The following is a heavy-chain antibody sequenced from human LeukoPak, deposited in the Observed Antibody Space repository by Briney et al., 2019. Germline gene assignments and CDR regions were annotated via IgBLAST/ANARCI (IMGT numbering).Heavy chain of an antibody. CDR2: IWYDGSNQ. D-gene: IGHD6-25*01. Sequence: GGSLRLSCAASGFTFRNHGMHWVRQAPGKGLEWVAVIWYDGSNQYYADSVKGRYTASRDNSKNTLYLQMNSLRAEDTAVYYCARDISARYMDVWGKGTTVTVSS. CDR3: ARDISARYMDV. V-gene: IGHV3-33*01. J-gene: IGHJ6*04. CDR1: GFTFRNHG.